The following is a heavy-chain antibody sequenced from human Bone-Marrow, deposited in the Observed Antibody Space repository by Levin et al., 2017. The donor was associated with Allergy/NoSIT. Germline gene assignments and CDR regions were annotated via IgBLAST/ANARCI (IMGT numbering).Heavy chain of an antibody. CDR1: GFTFDSYA. Sequence: SCAASGFTFDSYAMHWVRQAPGGGLEWVAVIWYDGNKKYHEDSVKGRFTISRDNSMNMLYLQLTRLGAEDTGLYYCARDRVRKVPAPRLSDAFDVWGKGTMVAVSS. CDR2: IWYDGNKK. D-gene: IGHD2-2*01. CDR3: ARDRVRKVPAPRLSDAFDV. J-gene: IGHJ3*01. V-gene: IGHV3-33*01.